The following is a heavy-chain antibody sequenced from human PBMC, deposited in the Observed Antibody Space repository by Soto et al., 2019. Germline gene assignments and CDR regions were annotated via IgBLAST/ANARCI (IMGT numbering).Heavy chain of an antibody. CDR2: IDYSGST. V-gene: IGHV4-61*01. D-gene: IGHD4-4*01. CDR3: ARARRYNKLRYYFDY. Sequence: QVQLQESGPGLVKPSETLALTCTVSGDSVSSGSYFWSWIRQPPGKGLEWIGYIDYSGSTNYNPSLKSRVTISVDMSKNQFSLKLTSLTAADTAVYYCARARRYNKLRYYFDYWGQGTLVTVSS. J-gene: IGHJ4*02. CDR1: GDSVSSGSYF.